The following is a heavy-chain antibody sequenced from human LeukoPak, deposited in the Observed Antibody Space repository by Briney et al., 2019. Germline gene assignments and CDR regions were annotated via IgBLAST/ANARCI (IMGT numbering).Heavy chain of an antibody. V-gene: IGHV4-61*02. D-gene: IGHD3-10*01. CDR3: AREKLNSVVVSPSYYYGSGTKFDY. CDR2: IYISGST. Sequence: SSETLSLTCTVSGGSISSGSYYWSWIRQPAGKGLEWIGRIYISGSTNYNPSLKSRVTISVDTSKNQFSLKLSSVTAADTAVYYCAREKLNSVVVSPSYYYGSGTKFDYWGQGTLVTVSS. J-gene: IGHJ4*02. CDR1: GGSISSGSYY.